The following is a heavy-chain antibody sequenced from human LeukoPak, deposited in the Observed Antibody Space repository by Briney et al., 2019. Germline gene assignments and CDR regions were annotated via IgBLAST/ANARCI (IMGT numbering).Heavy chain of an antibody. D-gene: IGHD5-18*01. Sequence: GGSLRLSCAASGFSVSSNYMSWVRQAPGKGLEWLSFIYSDGTTYYADSVKGRFTTSRDNSKNTLYLQMNSLRAEGTAVYYCTRHTYGVGMDVWGQGTTVTVS. CDR2: IYSDGTT. CDR1: GFSVSSNY. CDR3: TRHTYGVGMDV. J-gene: IGHJ6*02. V-gene: IGHV3-53*01.